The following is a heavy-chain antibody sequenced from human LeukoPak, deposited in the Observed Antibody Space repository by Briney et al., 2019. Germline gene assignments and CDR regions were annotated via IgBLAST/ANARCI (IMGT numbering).Heavy chain of an antibody. J-gene: IGHJ4*02. CDR2: INHSGST. Sequence: PSETLSLTCAVYGGSFSGYYWSWIRQPPGKGLEWIGEINHSGSTNYNPSLKSRVTISVDTSKNQFSLKLSSVTAADTAVYYCARDPCDDCPVDYWGQGTLVTVSS. D-gene: IGHD2-21*02. CDR1: GGSFSGYY. V-gene: IGHV4-34*01. CDR3: ARDPCDDCPVDY.